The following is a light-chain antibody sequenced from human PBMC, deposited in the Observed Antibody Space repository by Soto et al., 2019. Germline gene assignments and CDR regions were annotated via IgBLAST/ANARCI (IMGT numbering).Light chain of an antibody. CDR2: AAS. CDR1: QSISSY. J-gene: IGKJ1*01. CDR3: QQYGSSPWT. V-gene: IGKV3-20*01. Sequence: EISLPWSPATLTLSPGEIATLSCRASQSISSYLAWYQQKPGQAPRLLIYAASRRATGIPDRFSGSGSGTDFTLTISRLEPEDFAVYYCQQYGSSPWTFGQGTKVDIK.